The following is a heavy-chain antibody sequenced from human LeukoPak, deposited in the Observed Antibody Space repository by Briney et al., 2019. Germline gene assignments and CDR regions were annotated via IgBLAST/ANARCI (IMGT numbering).Heavy chain of an antibody. V-gene: IGHV3-74*01. CDR1: GFTFSNYW. CDR2: INGDGSST. CDR3: ARDRRFSSGWLFDY. J-gene: IGHJ4*02. D-gene: IGHD6-19*01. Sequence: GGSLRLSCAASGFTFSNYWMHWVRQAPGKGLVWVSRINGDGSSTNYADSVKGRFTISRDNAKNTLYLQMNSLRAEDTAVYYYARDRRFSSGWLFDYGGQGTLVTVSS.